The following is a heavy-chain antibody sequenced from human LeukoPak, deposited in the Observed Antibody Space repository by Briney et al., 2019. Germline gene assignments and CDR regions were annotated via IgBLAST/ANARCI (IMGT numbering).Heavy chain of an antibody. D-gene: IGHD1-26*01. J-gene: IGHJ4*02. CDR3: AKAPLERVGATYYFDY. V-gene: IGHV3-74*01. CDR2: ISPDGTSK. Sequence: GGSLRLSCAASGFTFRSYWMHWVRQAPGKGLVWVSRISPDGTSKSYADSVKGRFTISRDNAKNTLSLQMNSLRAEDTAVYYCAKAPLERVGATYYFDYWGQGTLVTVSS. CDR1: GFTFRSYW.